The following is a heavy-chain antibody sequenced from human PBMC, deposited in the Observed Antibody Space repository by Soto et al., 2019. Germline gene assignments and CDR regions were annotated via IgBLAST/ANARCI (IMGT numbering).Heavy chain of an antibody. J-gene: IGHJ4*02. Sequence: GGSLRLSCAASGFTFSSYWMHWVRQAPGKGLVWVSRINGDGSYTGYADSVKGRFTISRDNAKNTLYLQMDILRAEDTAVYFCARSLSTSPDYWGQGTLVTVSS. CDR3: ARSLSTSPDY. V-gene: IGHV3-74*01. CDR1: GFTFSSYW. D-gene: IGHD2-2*01. CDR2: INGDGSYT.